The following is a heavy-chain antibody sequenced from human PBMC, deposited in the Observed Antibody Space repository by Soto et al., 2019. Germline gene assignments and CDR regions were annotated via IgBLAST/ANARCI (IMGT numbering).Heavy chain of an antibody. CDR2: ISYDGSNK. D-gene: IGHD6-19*01. Sequence: GGSLRLSCAASGFTFSSYGMHWVRQAPGKGLEWVAVISYDGSNKYYADSVKGRFTISRDNSKNTLYLQMNSLRAEDTAVYYCAKVLPSPDSSGWGRIRVYYYYGMDVWGQGTTVTVSS. V-gene: IGHV3-30*18. CDR3: AKVLPSPDSSGWGRIRVYYYYGMDV. CDR1: GFTFSSYG. J-gene: IGHJ6*02.